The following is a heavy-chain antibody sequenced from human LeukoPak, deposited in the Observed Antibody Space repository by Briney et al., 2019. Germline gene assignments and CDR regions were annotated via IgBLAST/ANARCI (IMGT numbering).Heavy chain of an antibody. CDR3: ARARKGLVRGYYYYGMDV. CDR2: IYSGGST. CDR1: GFTVSSNY. V-gene: IGHV3-66*01. Sequence: GSLRLSCAASGFTVSSNYMSWVRQAPGKGLEWVSVIYSGGSTYYADSVKGRFTISRDNSKNTLYLQMNSLRAEDTAVYYCARARKGLVRGYYYYGMDVWGQGTTVTVSS. J-gene: IGHJ6*02. D-gene: IGHD6-19*01.